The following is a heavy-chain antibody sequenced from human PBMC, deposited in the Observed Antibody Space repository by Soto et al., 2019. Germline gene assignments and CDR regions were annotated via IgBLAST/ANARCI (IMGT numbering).Heavy chain of an antibody. CDR1: GYSFTDFA. V-gene: IGHV1-3*01. CDR2: INADKGDT. J-gene: IGHJ4*02. Sequence: GASVKVSCKASGYSFTDFAMHWVRLASGQRLEWMGWINADKGDTKYSPKFQGRVTMTTDTSTTTAYMELRSLRSDDTAVYYCARDRGAPELELGGLTFDYWGQGTLVTVSS. D-gene: IGHD1-7*01. CDR3: ARDRGAPELELGGLTFDY.